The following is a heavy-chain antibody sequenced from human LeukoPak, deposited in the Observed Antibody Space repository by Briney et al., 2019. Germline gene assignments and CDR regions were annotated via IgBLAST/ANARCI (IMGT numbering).Heavy chain of an antibody. J-gene: IGHJ4*02. CDR3: ARNDYYDSSGYYFY. CDR1: GGTFSSYA. D-gene: IGHD3-22*01. CDR2: INPNSGGT. V-gene: IGHV1-2*02. Sequence: ASVKVSCKASGGTFSSYAISWVRQAPGQGLEWMGWINPNSGGTNYAQKFQGRVTMTRDTSISTAYMELSRLRSDDTAVYYCARNDYYDSSGYYFYWGQGTLVTVSS.